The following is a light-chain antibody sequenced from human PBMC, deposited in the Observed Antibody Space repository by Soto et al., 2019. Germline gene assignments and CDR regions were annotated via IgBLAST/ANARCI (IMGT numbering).Light chain of an antibody. CDR2: DAS. V-gene: IGKV3-15*01. CDR3: QHYNNWPPWT. Sequence: EIVLTQSPGTLSLCRWEIATLSCRASQSLSSYLAWYQQKPGQAPRLLIYDASNRATGIPARFSGSGSGTEFTLTISSLQSEDFAVYYCQHYNNWPPWTFGQGTKVDI. J-gene: IGKJ1*01. CDR1: QSLSSY.